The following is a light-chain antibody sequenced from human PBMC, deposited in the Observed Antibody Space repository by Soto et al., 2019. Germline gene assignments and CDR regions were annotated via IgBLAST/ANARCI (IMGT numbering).Light chain of an antibody. CDR1: QSVTSSY. Sequence: EIVLTQSPGTLSLSPGERATLSCRASQSVTSSYLAWYQLKPGQAPRLLIYDTSNRATGVPARFSGSGSGTDFTLSISSLEPEDFAVYYCQQRYDWPPLTFGQGTRLEIK. CDR3: QQRYDWPPLT. V-gene: IGKV3-11*01. J-gene: IGKJ5*01. CDR2: DTS.